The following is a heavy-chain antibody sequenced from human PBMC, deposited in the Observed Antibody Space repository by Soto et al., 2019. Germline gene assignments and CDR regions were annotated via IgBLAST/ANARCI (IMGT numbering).Heavy chain of an antibody. Sequence: EVQLVESGGGLVKPGESLRLSCAASGFTFGDAWMSWVRQAPGKGLEWVGRIKSNSDGGTTDYAAPVKGRFTISRDDSKNTMYLQMNSLKTEDTAVYYCTTYTSSRKYGYWGQGTLVTVSS. CDR3: TTYTSSRKYGY. J-gene: IGHJ4*02. CDR1: GFTFGDAW. V-gene: IGHV3-15*01. CDR2: IKSNSDGGTT. D-gene: IGHD6-13*01.